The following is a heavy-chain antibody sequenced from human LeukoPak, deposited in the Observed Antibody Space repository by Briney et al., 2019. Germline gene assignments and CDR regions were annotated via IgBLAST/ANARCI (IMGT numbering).Heavy chain of an antibody. Sequence: SETLSLTCTVSGGSISSGGYYWSWIRQHPGKGLDWIGYIYYSWSTYYNPSLKSRVNISVDTSRNQFSLKLSSVTAADTAVYYCARGPGFDSSIGPPTPWGQGTLVTVSS. CDR3: ARGPGFDSSIGPPTP. CDR1: GGSISSGGYY. J-gene: IGHJ5*02. D-gene: IGHD3-22*01. CDR2: IYYSWST. V-gene: IGHV4-31*03.